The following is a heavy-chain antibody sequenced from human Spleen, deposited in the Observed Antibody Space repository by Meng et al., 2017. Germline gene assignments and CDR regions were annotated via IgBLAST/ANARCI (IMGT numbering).Heavy chain of an antibody. V-gene: IGHV3-48*04. CDR3: ALNMVATTPLFQH. CDR2: ISATGPTI. Sequence: GESLKISCVASWFTFSGRWMNWVRQAPGKALEWISHISATGPTIYYADSVRGRFTISRDNAKNSLFLQMNSLRAEDTAVYYCALNMVATTPLFQHWGQGTLVTVSS. CDR1: WFTFSGRW. D-gene: IGHD5-12*01. J-gene: IGHJ1*01.